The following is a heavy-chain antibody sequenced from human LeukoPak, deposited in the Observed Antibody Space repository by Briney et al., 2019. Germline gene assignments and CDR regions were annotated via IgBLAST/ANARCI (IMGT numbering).Heavy chain of an antibody. CDR2: IYYSGST. CDR3: ARDSGYSSSFNWFDP. CDR1: GGSISSSSYY. J-gene: IGHJ5*02. Sequence: PSETLSLTCTVSGGSISSSSYYWGWIRQPPGKGLEWIGTIYYSGSTPYNPSLKSRVTMAVDTSKNQFSLKLSSVTAADTAVYYCARDSGYSSSFNWFDPWGQGTLVTVSS. D-gene: IGHD6-13*01. V-gene: IGHV4-39*07.